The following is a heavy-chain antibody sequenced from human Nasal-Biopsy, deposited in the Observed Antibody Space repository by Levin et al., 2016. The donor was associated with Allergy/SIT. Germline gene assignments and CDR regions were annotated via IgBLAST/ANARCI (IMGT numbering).Heavy chain of an antibody. CDR1: TGYITSYY. Sequence: SETLSLTCIVSTGYITSYYWSWIRQPPGKGLEWIGHIYFSGSKTYNPSLKSRVTMSMDTSESHFSLQLASVTAADTAVYFCATGPGYNFGSNWFFQRWGRGTLVTVSS. V-gene: IGHV4-4*07. CDR3: ATGPGYNFGSNWFFQR. J-gene: IGHJ2*01. CDR2: IYFSGSK. D-gene: IGHD1-1*01.